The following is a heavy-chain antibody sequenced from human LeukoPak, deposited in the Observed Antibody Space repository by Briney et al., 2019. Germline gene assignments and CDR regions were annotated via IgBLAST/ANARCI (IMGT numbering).Heavy chain of an antibody. V-gene: IGHV1-18*01. Sequence: ASVTVSFTASGYTFTSYGISWVRQAPGQGLEWMGWISAYNGNTNYAQKLQGRVTMTTDTSTSTAYMELRSLRSDDTAVYYCARHYDFWSGYYRTYYFDYWGQGTLVTVSS. J-gene: IGHJ4*02. CDR2: ISAYNGNT. CDR1: GYTFTSYG. D-gene: IGHD3-3*01. CDR3: ARHYDFWSGYYRTYYFDY.